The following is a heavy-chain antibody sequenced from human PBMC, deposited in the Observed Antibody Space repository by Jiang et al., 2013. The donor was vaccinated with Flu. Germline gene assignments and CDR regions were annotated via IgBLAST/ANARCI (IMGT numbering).Heavy chain of an antibody. CDR1: GGTFSSYA. CDR3: ARDLSTGGYSYGPVDYYYYYMDV. J-gene: IGHJ6*03. CDR2: IIPIFGTA. Sequence: SSVKVSCKASGGTFSSYAISWVRQAPGQGLEWMGGIIPIFGTANYAQKFQGRVTITADESTSTAYMELSSLRSEDTAVYYCARDLSTGGYSYGPVDYYYYYMDVWGKGTTVTVSS. D-gene: IGHD5-18*01. V-gene: IGHV1-69*01.